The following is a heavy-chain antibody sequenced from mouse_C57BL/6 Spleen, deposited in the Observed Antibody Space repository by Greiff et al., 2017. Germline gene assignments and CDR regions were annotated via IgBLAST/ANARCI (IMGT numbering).Heavy chain of an antibody. CDR2: ISNGGGST. V-gene: IGHV5-12*01. CDR1: GFTFSDYY. Sequence: EVNVVESGGGLVQPGGSLKLSCAASGFTFSDYYMYWVRQTPEKRLEWVAYISNGGGSTYYPDTVKGRFTISRDNAKNTLYLQMSRLKSEDTAMYYCARTNWDDAMDYWGQGTSVTVSS. J-gene: IGHJ4*01. D-gene: IGHD4-1*02. CDR3: ARTNWDDAMDY.